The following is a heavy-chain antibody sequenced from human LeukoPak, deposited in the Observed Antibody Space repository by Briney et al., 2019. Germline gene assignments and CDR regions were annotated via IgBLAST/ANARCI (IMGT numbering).Heavy chain of an antibody. CDR1: GYTFTSYG. V-gene: IGHV1-18*01. D-gene: IGHD6-13*01. J-gene: IGHJ4*02. CDR3: ARDLQYSSSWYSVY. CDR2: ISAYNGNT. Sequence: ASVEVSCKASGYTFTSYGISWVRQAPGQGLEWMGWISAYNGNTNYAQKLQGRVTMTTDTSTSTAYMELRSLRSDDTAVYYCARDLQYSSSWYSVYWGQGTLVTVSS.